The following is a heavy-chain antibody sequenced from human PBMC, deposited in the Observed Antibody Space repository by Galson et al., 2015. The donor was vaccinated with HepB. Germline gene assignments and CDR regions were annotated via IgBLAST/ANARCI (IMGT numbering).Heavy chain of an antibody. CDR3: AILWFGDHMGGYFDY. V-gene: IGHV5-10-1*01. J-gene: IGHJ4*02. D-gene: IGHD3-10*01. Sequence: QSGAEVKKPGESLRISCKGSGYSFTSYWISWVRQMPGKGLEWMGRIDPSDSYTNYSPSFQGHVTISADKSISTAYLQWSSLKASDTAMYYCAILWFGDHMGGYFDYWGQGTLVTVSS. CDR2: IDPSDSYT. CDR1: GYSFTSYW.